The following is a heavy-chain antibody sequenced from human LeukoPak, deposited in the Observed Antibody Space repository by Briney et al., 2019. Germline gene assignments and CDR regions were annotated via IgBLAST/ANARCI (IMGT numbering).Heavy chain of an antibody. CDR3: AKESEEEQLLGEAMFDH. CDR1: GFTFSSYS. V-gene: IGHV3-21*01. D-gene: IGHD1-26*01. Sequence: GGSLRLSCAASGFTFSSYSMNWVRQAPGKGLEWVSSISSSSSYIYYADSVKGQFTISRDNSKNALYLQMNSLTSEDTALYSCAKESEEEQLLGEAMFDHWGRGTLLTVSS. J-gene: IGHJ2*01. CDR2: ISSSSSYI.